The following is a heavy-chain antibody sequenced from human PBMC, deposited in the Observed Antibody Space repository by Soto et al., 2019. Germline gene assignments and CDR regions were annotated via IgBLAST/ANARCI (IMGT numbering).Heavy chain of an antibody. D-gene: IGHD6-13*01. Sequence: SVKVSCKTSGGTFSSHAINWGRQAPVQGLEWMGGIIPMFGTTNYAQKFKGRVTISADESTSTAYMELSSLRSEDAAVYYCARAAIHGSSWYFWFDPWGQGTLVTVSS. V-gene: IGHV1-69*01. CDR1: GGTFSSHA. CDR3: ARAAIHGSSWYFWFDP. J-gene: IGHJ5*02. CDR2: IIPMFGTT.